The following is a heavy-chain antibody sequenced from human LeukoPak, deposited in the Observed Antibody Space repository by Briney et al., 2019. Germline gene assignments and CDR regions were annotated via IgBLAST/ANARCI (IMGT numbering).Heavy chain of an antibody. Sequence: ASVTVSCKASGYTFTSYGISWVRQAPGQGLEWMGWISAYNGNTNYAQKLQGRVTMTRNTSISTAYMELSSLRSEDTAVYYCARRSGVPAAIPREDLDCWGQGTLVTVSS. CDR3: ARRSGVPAAIPREDLDC. CDR1: GYTFTSYG. D-gene: IGHD2-2*01. J-gene: IGHJ4*02. V-gene: IGHV1-18*01. CDR2: ISAYNGNT.